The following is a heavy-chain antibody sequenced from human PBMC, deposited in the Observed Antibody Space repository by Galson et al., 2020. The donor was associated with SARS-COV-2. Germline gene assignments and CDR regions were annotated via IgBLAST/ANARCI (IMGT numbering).Heavy chain of an antibody. D-gene: IGHD1-7*01. CDR2: IGTAGDT. V-gene: IGHV3-13*01. Sequence: GGSLSLSCAASGFTFSSYDMHWVRQATGKGLEWVSAIGTAGDTYYPGSVTGRFTISRENAKNSLYLQMNSLRAGDTAVYYCARGSNWNYFHYYMDVWGKGTTVTVSS. CDR3: ARGSNWNYFHYYMDV. CDR1: GFTFSSYD. J-gene: IGHJ6*03.